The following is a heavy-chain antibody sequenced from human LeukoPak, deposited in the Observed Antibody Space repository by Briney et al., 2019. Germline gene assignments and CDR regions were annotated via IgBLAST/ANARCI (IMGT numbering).Heavy chain of an antibody. CDR3: ARATHQNYYDSSAAFDY. V-gene: IGHV1-18*01. D-gene: IGHD3-22*01. J-gene: IGHJ4*02. Sequence: ASVKVSCKASGYTFTSYGISWVRQAPGQGVEWMGWISAYNGNTNYAQKLQGRVTMTTDTSTSTAYMELRSLRSDDTAVYYCARATHQNYYDSSAAFDYWGQGTLVTVSS. CDR2: ISAYNGNT. CDR1: GYTFTSYG.